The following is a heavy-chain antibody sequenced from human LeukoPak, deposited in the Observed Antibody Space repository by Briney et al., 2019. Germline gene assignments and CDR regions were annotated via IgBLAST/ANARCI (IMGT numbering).Heavy chain of an antibody. V-gene: IGHV4-34*01. J-gene: IGHJ4*02. CDR3: ARGGPEYSSSNDY. CDR1: GGSFSGYY. CDR2: INHSGST. Sequence: PSETLSLTCAVYGGSFSGYYWSWIRQPPGKGLEWIGEINHSGSTNYNASLKSRVTISVDTSKNQFSLKLSSVTAADTAVYYCARGGPEYSSSNDYWGQGTLVTVSS. D-gene: IGHD6-6*01.